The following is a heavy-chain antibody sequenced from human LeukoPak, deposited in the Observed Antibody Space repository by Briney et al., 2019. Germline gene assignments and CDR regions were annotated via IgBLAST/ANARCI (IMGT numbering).Heavy chain of an antibody. V-gene: IGHV3-9*01. CDR3: AREHSYLADY. D-gene: IGHD3-10*01. CDR1: GFTFDDYA. J-gene: IGHJ4*02. CDR2: ISWNSGSI. Sequence: GGSLRLSCAASGFTFDDYAMHWVRQAPGKGLEWVSGISWNSGSIDYADSVKGRFTISRDNAKNSLYLQMNSLRVEDTAVYYCAREHSYLADYWGQGTLIVVSS.